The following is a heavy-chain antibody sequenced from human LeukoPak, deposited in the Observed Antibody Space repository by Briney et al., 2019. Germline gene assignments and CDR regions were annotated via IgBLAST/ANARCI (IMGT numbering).Heavy chain of an antibody. CDR2: IYHSGST. CDR3: ARGVSRSGESPGWSAP. J-gene: IGHJ5*02. Sequence: SETLSLTCTVSGYSISSGYYWGWIRQPPGKGLEWIGSIYHSGSTYYNPSLKSRVTISVDTSKNQFSLKLSSVTAADTAVYYCARGVSRSGESPGWSAPWGQGPLVPVSS. D-gene: IGHD2-15*01. V-gene: IGHV4-38-2*02. CDR1: GYSISSGYY.